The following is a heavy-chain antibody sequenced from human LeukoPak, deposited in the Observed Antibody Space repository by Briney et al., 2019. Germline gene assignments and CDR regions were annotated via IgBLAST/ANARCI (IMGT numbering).Heavy chain of an antibody. Sequence: GGPLRLSCAASGLTFSSHGMLWVRQAPGKGLEWVALIWYDGSNKYYADSVKGRFTISRDNSKNTLYLQMNSLRAEDTAVYYCARLRGSYFDSWGQGTLVTVSS. J-gene: IGHJ4*02. D-gene: IGHD1-26*01. CDR2: IWYDGSNK. CDR1: GLTFSSHG. CDR3: ARLRGSYFDS. V-gene: IGHV3-33*01.